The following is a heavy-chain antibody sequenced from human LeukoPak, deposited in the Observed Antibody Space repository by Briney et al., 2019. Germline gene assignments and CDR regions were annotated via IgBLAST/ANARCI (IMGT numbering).Heavy chain of an antibody. Sequence: RSGGSLRLSCAASGFTFCNYGMHWVRRAPGKGLEWVAFIRYDGSNKYYADSVKGRFTISRDNSKNTLYLQMNSPRAEDTAVYYCAKDFRVAMAPAYFDYWGQGTLVTVSS. CDR3: AKDFRVAMAPAYFDY. CDR2: IRYDGSNK. J-gene: IGHJ4*02. CDR1: GFTFCNYG. D-gene: IGHD5-18*01. V-gene: IGHV3-30*02.